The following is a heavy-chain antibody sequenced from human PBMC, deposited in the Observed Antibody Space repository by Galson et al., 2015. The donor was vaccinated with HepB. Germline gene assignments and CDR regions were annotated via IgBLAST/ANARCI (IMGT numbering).Heavy chain of an antibody. J-gene: IGHJ5*02. CDR3: AGSGRGAAREFNWFDP. D-gene: IGHD6-6*01. CDR2: ISSSSSYT. Sequence: SLRLSCAASGFTFSDYYMSWIRQAPGKGLEWVSYISSSSSYTNYADSVKGRFTISRDNAKNSLYLQMNSLRAEDTAVYYCAGSGRGAAREFNWFDPWGQGTLVTVSS. V-gene: IGHV3-11*03. CDR1: GFTFSDYY.